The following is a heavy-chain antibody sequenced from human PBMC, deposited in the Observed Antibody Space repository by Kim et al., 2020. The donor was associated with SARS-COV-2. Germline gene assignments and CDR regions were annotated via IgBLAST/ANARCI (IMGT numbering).Heavy chain of an antibody. V-gene: IGHV4-39*01. J-gene: IGHJ5*02. CDR2: IYYSGST. Sequence: SETLSLTCTVSGGSISSSSYYWGWIRQPPGKGLEWIGSIYYSGSTYYNPSLKSRVTISVDTSKNQFSLKLSSVTAADTAVYYCARHVSRGWFDPWGQGTLVTVSS. CDR3: ARHVSRGWFDP. CDR1: GGSISSSSYY.